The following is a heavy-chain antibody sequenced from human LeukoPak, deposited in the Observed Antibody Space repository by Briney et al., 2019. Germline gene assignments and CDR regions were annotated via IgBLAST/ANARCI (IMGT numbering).Heavy chain of an antibody. V-gene: IGHV4-59*01. CDR3: ARYYDSSGYYYDY. D-gene: IGHD3-22*01. CDR2: IYYSGST. Sequence: SETLSLTCTVSGGSISSYYWNWIRQPPGKGLEWIGYIYYSGSTNYNPSLESRVTISVDTSKNQFSLKLSSVTAADTAVYYCARYYDSSGYYYDYWGQGTLVTVSS. CDR1: GGSISSYY. J-gene: IGHJ4*02.